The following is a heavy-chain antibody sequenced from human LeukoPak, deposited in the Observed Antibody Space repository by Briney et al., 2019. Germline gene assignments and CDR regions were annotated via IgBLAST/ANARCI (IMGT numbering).Heavy chain of an antibody. CDR1: RFTFSSYS. CDR2: ISSSGSYI. CDR3: ARESPHPMIVVNLFDY. D-gene: IGHD3-22*01. V-gene: IGHV3-21*01. J-gene: IGHJ4*02. Sequence: GGSLRLSCAASRFTFSSYSMNWVRQAPGKGLEWVSSISSSGSYIYYADSVKGRFTISRDNAKNSLYLQMNSLRAEDTAVYYCARESPHPMIVVNLFDYWGQGTLVTVSS.